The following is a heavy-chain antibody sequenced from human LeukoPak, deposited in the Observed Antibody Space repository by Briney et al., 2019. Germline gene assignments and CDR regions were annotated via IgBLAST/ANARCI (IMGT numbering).Heavy chain of an antibody. CDR2: ISYDGSNK. D-gene: IGHD6-6*01. CDR3: ARDRSSSSDFDY. J-gene: IGHJ4*02. Sequence: GGSLRLSCAASGFTFSSYAMHWVRQAPGKGLEWVAVISYDGSNKYYADSVKGRFTISRDNSKNTLYLQMNSPRAEDTAVYYCARDRSSSSDFDYWGQGTLVTVSS. V-gene: IGHV3-30-3*01. CDR1: GFTFSSYA.